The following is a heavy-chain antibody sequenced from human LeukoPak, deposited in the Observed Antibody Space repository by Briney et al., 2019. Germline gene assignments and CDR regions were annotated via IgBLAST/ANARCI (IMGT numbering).Heavy chain of an antibody. Sequence: SETLSLTCTVSAGSFISSSHHWGWIRQSPGKGLEWIGTVYYGRTTYYNPSLDGRVTISLDTSANHFSLQLNSVTAADTAVYYCVRHDGRGGATMGAFDSWGQGSLVTVSS. D-gene: IGHD5-12*01. CDR3: VRHDGRGGATMGAFDS. V-gene: IGHV4-39*01. CDR1: AGSFISSSHH. J-gene: IGHJ5*01. CDR2: VYYGRTT.